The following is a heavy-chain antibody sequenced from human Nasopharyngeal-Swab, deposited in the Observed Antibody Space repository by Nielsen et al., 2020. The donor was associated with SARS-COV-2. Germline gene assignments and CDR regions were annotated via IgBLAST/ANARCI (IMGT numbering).Heavy chain of an antibody. CDR3: ASDPLTFYDSWSGPRPLEEPYGLDV. CDR1: GFTFSDYY. Sequence: GSLKISCAASGFTFSDYYMSWVRQAPGKGLEWVSSISSSSTYIYYADSVKGRFTISRDNAKNLLYLQMNSLRAEDTAVYYCASDPLTFYDSWSGPRPLEEPYGLDVWGQGTTVTVSS. CDR2: ISSSSTYI. D-gene: IGHD3-3*01. V-gene: IGHV3-21*01. J-gene: IGHJ6*02.